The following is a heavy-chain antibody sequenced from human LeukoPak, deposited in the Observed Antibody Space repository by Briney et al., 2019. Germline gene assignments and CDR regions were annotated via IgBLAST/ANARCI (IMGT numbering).Heavy chain of an antibody. J-gene: IGHJ4*02. D-gene: IGHD5-24*01. Sequence: SETLSLTCTVSGDSIRSYYWSWIRQPPGKGLEWIGYIYYSGSTKYNPSLKSRVTISVDTSKNQFSLKLSSVTAADTAVYYCARGLPDRDGYNLDYWGQGTLSPSPQ. V-gene: IGHV4-59*12. CDR1: GDSIRSYY. CDR3: ARGLPDRDGYNLDY. CDR2: IYYSGST.